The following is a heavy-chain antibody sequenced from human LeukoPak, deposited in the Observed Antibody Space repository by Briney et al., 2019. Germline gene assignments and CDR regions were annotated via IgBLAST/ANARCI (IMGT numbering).Heavy chain of an antibody. CDR1: GGSISSYF. Sequence: SETLSLTCTVSGGSISSYFWSWVRQPPGTGLEWIGYIYYGGSTNYNPSLKSRVTMSVDTSKNQFSLKLISMTAAGTAVYYCASEADSHDRPTAFDIWGQGTMVTVSS. CDR3: ASEADSHDRPTAFDI. J-gene: IGHJ3*02. V-gene: IGHV4-59*12. D-gene: IGHD4-11*01. CDR2: IYYGGST.